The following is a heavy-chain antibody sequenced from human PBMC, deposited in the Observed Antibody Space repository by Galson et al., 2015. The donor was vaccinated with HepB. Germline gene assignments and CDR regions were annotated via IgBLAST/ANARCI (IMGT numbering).Heavy chain of an antibody. Sequence: SVTVSCKVSGPTLTNYDINWVRQAPGQGLEWMGWITSSNGKTKYTQKFQGRVIMTTDTSTSTAYMELRSLRSDDTAIYYCAILISAYYDFWSGNHREWQGPGDYWGQGTLVIASS. D-gene: IGHD3-3*01. J-gene: IGHJ4*02. CDR3: AILISAYYDFWSGNHREWQGPGDY. V-gene: IGHV1-18*04. CDR2: ITSSNGKT. CDR1: GPTLTNYD.